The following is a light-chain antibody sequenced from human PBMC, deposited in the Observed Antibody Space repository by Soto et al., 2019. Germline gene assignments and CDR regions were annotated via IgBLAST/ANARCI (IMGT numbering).Light chain of an antibody. V-gene: IGLV1-40*01. CDR2: GNS. J-gene: IGLJ1*01. Sequence: QSVLTQPPSVSGAPGQRVTISCTGSGSKIGAGYDVHWSQQLPGTAPKLLIYGNSNRPSGVPDRFSGSKSGTSASLAITGLQAEDEADYYCQSYDSSLSGYVFGTGTKLTVL. CDR3: QSYDSSLSGYV. CDR1: GSKIGAGYD.